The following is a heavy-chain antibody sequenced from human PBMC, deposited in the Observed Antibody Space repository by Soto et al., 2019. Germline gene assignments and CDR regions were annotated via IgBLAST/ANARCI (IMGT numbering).Heavy chain of an antibody. Sequence: EVQLLESGGGLVQPGGSLRLSCAASGFTFSSYAMSWVRQAPGKGLEWVSAISGSGGSTYYADSVKGRFTISRDNSKHTLYLQMNSLRAEDTAVYYCAKDHTLYDVWSGYYAFDIWGHGTMVTVSS. V-gene: IGHV3-23*01. J-gene: IGHJ3*02. CDR2: ISGSGGST. CDR1: GFTFSSYA. CDR3: AKDHTLYDVWSGYYAFDI. D-gene: IGHD3-3*01.